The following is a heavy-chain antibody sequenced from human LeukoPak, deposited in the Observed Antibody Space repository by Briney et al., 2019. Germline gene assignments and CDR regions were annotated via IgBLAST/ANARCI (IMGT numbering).Heavy chain of an antibody. V-gene: IGHV3-23*01. Sequence: SGGSLRLSCAASGFTFSTYSMNWVRQAPGKGLEWVSAISGSGGSTYYADSVKGRFTISRDNSKNTLYLQMNSLRAEDTAVYYCAKDRWYSSSWYWGENWFDPWGQGTLVTVSS. J-gene: IGHJ5*02. CDR1: GFTFSTYS. CDR3: AKDRWYSSSWYWGENWFDP. CDR2: ISGSGGST. D-gene: IGHD6-13*01.